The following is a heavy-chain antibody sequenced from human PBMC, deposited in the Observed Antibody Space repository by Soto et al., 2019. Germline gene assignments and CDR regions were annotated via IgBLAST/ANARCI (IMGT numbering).Heavy chain of an antibody. D-gene: IGHD4-17*01. J-gene: IGHJ3*02. CDR3: ASSGSTTVVRARAFDI. CDR2: TYYRSKWYN. Sequence: PSQTLSLTCAISGDSVSSNSAAWNWIRQSPSRGLEWLGRTYYRSKWYNDYAVSVKSRITINPDTSKNQFSLQLNSVTPEDTPVYYCASSGSTTVVRARAFDIWGQGTMVTVSS. V-gene: IGHV6-1*01. CDR1: GDSVSSNSAA.